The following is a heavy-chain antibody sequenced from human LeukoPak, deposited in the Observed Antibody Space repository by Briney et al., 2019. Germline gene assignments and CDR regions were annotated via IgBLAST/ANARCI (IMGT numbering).Heavy chain of an antibody. CDR2: LHGDGTT. V-gene: IGHV3-66*01. J-gene: IGHJ4*02. Sequence: GGSLRLSCAASGFTVSTNYMSWVRLAPGKGLEWVSLLHGDGTTHYAESVKGRFTISTDNSKNTLYLQMNSLRVEDTAVYYCAGRRKEAAAYDHWGQGTLVTVSS. CDR1: GFTVSTNY. CDR3: AGRRKEAAAYDH. D-gene: IGHD6-13*01.